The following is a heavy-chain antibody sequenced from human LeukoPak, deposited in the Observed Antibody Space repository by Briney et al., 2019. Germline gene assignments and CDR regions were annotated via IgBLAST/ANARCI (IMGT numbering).Heavy chain of an antibody. CDR1: GYSISSGYY. V-gene: IGHV4-38-2*02. D-gene: IGHD3-10*01. J-gene: IGHJ4*02. CDR2: IYHSGST. CDR3: ARDGWRGFGEIDY. Sequence: PSETLSLTCTVSGYSISSGYYWGWIRPPPGKGLEWIGSIYHSGSTYYNPSLKSRVTISVDTSKNQFSLKLSSVTAADTAVYYCARDGWRGFGEIDYWGQGTLVTVSS.